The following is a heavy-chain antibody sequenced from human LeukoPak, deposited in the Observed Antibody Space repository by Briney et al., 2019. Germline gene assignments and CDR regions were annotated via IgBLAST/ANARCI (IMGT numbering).Heavy chain of an antibody. D-gene: IGHD6-19*01. CDR3: ARQWLING. J-gene: IGHJ4*02. V-gene: IGHV3-23*01. Sequence: GGSLRLSCAASGFTFSSYSMNWVRQAPGKGLEWVSSISESGGTTDYADSVKGRFTISRDNSKNTLYLQMNSLRAEDTAVYYCARQWLINGWGQGILVTVSS. CDR2: ISESGGTT. CDR1: GFTFSSYS.